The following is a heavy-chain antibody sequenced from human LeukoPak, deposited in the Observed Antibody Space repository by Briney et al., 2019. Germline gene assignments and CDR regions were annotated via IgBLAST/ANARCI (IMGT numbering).Heavy chain of an antibody. CDR2: IYSGGST. D-gene: IGHD5-18*01. CDR1: GFTFGDHA. CDR3: ARVHHTALDY. Sequence: GRSLRLSCTGSGFTFGDHAMSWVRQAPGKGLEWVSVIYSGGSTYYADSVEGRFTISRDNSKNTLYLQMNSLRAEDTAVYYCARVHHTALDYWGQGTLVTVSS. V-gene: IGHV3-53*01. J-gene: IGHJ4*02.